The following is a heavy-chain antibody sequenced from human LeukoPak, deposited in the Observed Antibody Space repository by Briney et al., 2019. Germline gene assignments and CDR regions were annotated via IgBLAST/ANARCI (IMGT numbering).Heavy chain of an antibody. CDR3: ARDNEYQLLFEPYFDY. CDR1: GFTFSSYA. V-gene: IGHV3-30*01. CDR2: ISYDGSNK. J-gene: IGHJ4*02. D-gene: IGHD2-2*01. Sequence: LPGGSLRLSCAASGFTFSSYAMHWVRQAPGKGLEWGAVISYDGSNKYYADSVKGRFTISRDNSKNTLYLQMNSLRAEDTAVYYCARDNEYQLLFEPYFDYWGQGTLVTVSS.